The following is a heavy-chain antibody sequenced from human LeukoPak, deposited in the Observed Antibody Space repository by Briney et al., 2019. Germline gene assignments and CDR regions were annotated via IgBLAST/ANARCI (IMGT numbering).Heavy chain of an antibody. CDR2: INPNSGGT. Sequence: ASVKVSCKASGYTFTGYYMHWVRQAPGQGPEWMGWINPNSGGTNYAQKFQGRVTTTRDTSISTAYMELSRLRSDDTAVYYCARDPVVVPAAILDYWGQGTLVTVSS. J-gene: IGHJ4*02. CDR1: GYTFTGYY. D-gene: IGHD2-2*02. V-gene: IGHV1-2*02. CDR3: ARDPVVVPAAILDY.